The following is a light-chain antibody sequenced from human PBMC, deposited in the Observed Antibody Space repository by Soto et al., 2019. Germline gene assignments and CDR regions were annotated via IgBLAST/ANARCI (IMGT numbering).Light chain of an antibody. V-gene: IGLV2-14*01. J-gene: IGLJ1*01. CDR2: DAS. Sequence: QSVLTQPASVSGSPGQSITFSCTGTSSDVGGYNYVSWYQQHPGKATKLMIYDASNRPSGVSNRFSGSKSGNTASLTISGLQAEDEADYYCSSYTSSRPLIFGTGTKVTVL. CDR1: SSDVGGYNY. CDR3: SSYTSSRPLI.